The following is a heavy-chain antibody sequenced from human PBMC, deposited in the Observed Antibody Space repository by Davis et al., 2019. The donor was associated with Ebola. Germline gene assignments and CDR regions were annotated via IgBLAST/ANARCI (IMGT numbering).Heavy chain of an antibody. CDR1: GFTFSAHD. V-gene: IGHV3-74*01. J-gene: IGHJ4*02. CDR3: ARDWYYTIDY. Sequence: PGGSLRLSCAASGFTFSAHDMHWVRQAPGEGLVWVSRIDSVGTAVYADSVKGRFTLSRDNAKSTVFLQMNSLRVEDTAVYYCARDWYYTIDYWGQGTLVTVSS. D-gene: IGHD3-10*01. CDR2: IDSVGTA.